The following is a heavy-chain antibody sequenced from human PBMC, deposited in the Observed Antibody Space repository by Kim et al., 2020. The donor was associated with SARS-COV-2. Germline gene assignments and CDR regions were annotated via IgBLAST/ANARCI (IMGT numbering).Heavy chain of an antibody. CDR1: GFTFSRSS. CDR3: ATYGGNFRTPHVFEV. D-gene: IGHD4-4*01. CDR2: ITASGTYV. J-gene: IGHJ3*01. Sequence: GGSLRLSCSASGFTFSRSSIIWVRQAPGKGLEWVSSITASGTYVNYADSFEGRFTTSRDNTQASAYLQMDSLRVEDTALYFCATYGGNFRTPHVFEVWGQGTMVSVSS. V-gene: IGHV3-21*01.